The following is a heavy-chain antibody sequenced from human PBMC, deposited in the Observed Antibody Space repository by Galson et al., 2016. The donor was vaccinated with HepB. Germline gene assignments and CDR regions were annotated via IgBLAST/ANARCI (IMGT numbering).Heavy chain of an antibody. CDR3: VRDHSVVPATAYNWFDP. D-gene: IGHD2-21*02. V-gene: IGHV3-74*01. J-gene: IGHJ5*02. Sequence: SLRLSCAASGFTFSSYAMHWVRQAPGKGLMWVARINSDGTISNYADSVKGRFTISRDNAKNTLYLEMNSLRAEDTAVYNCVRDHSVVPATAYNWFDPWGQGTLVTVSS. CDR2: INSDGTIS. CDR1: GFTFSSYA.